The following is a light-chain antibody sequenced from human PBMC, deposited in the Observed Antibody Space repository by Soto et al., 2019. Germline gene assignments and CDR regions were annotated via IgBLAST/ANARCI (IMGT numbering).Light chain of an antibody. CDR3: QQHYSYPV. J-gene: IGKJ4*01. V-gene: IGKV1-8*01. Sequence: AIRMTQSPSSLSASTGDRVTITCRASQGISSYLAWYQQKPGKAPKLLIYAASTLQSGVPSRFRGSGSGTDFTLTISCLQSEDFATYYCQQHYSYPVFGGGTKVEIK. CDR1: QGISSY. CDR2: AAS.